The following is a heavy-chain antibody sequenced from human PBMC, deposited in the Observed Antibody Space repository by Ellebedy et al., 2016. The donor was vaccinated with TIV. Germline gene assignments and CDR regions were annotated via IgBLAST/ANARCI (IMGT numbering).Heavy chain of an antibody. D-gene: IGHD5/OR15-5a*01. CDR2: IDPSGATT. Sequence: AASVKVSCKAPGYTFTSYYMHWVRQAPGQGLEWMGIIDPSGATTDYAQKFQGRVTMTRDTSTRTVYMELSSLRSEDTAVYYCARDRIVSSTSDLYYGMDVWGQGTTVTVSS. CDR1: GYTFTSYY. CDR3: ARDRIVSSTSDLYYGMDV. V-gene: IGHV1-46*01. J-gene: IGHJ6*02.